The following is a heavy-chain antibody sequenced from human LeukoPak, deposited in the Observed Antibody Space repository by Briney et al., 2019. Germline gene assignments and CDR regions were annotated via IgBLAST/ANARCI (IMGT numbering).Heavy chain of an antibody. D-gene: IGHD1-1*01. CDR3: ARDWNPEYYFDY. V-gene: IGHV3-30*04. CDR1: GFTFSSYA. Sequence: PGRSLRLSCAASGFTFSSYAMHWVRQAPGKGLEWVAVISYDGSNKYYADSVKGRFTISRDNSMNTLYLQMNSLRAEDTAVYYCARDWNPEYYFDYWGQGTLVTVSS. J-gene: IGHJ4*02. CDR2: ISYDGSNK.